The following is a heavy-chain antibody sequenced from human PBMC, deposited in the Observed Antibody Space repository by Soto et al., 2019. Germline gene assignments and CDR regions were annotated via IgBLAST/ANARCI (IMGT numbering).Heavy chain of an antibody. CDR2: ISHDGSYK. CDR3: ARDRFHLGYDAVDY. V-gene: IGHV3-30*03. J-gene: IGHJ4*02. Sequence: PGGSLRLSCAASGFTFSSYGMHWVCQAPGKGPEWVAVISHDGSYKYNVESGRFTISRDNFENTLYLQMSSLGAEDTAVYYCARDRFHLGYDAVDYWGQGTQVTVSS. CDR1: GFTFSSYG. D-gene: IGHD1-1*01.